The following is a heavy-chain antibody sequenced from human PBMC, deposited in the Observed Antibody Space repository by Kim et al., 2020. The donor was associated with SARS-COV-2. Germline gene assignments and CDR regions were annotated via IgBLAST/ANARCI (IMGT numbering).Heavy chain of an antibody. Sequence: GGSLRLSCAASGFTFSSYWMHWVRQAPGKGLVWVSRINSDGSSTSYADSVKGRFTISRDNAKNTLYLQMNSLRAEDTAVYYCARDPKQQRVHYDYSGRDVWGQGTTVTVSS. D-gene: IGHD6-13*01. CDR2: INSDGSST. V-gene: IGHV3-74*01. J-gene: IGHJ6*02. CDR1: GFTFSSYW. CDR3: ARDPKQQRVHYDYSGRDV.